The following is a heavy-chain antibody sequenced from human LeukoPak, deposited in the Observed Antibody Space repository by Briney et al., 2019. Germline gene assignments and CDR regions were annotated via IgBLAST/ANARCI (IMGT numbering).Heavy chain of an antibody. V-gene: IGHV1-3*01. CDR3: ARKTAADPFDY. CDR2: INAGNGNT. D-gene: IGHD6-13*01. J-gene: IGHJ4*02. Sequence: GASVKVSCKASGYAFTSYAMHWVRQAPGQRLEWMGWINAGNGNTKYSQKFQGRVTITRDTSASTAYMELSSLRSEDTAVYYCARKTAADPFDYWGQGTLVTVSS. CDR1: GYAFTSYA.